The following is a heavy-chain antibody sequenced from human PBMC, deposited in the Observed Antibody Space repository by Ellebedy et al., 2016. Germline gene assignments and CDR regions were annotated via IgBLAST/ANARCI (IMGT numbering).Heavy chain of an antibody. CDR3: ATGWLRSGFDS. J-gene: IGHJ4*02. V-gene: IGHV6-1*01. CDR1: RDSVSINSGG. CDR2: TYYNSKWYN. Sequence: SQTLSLTCAISRDSVSINSGGWNCIRQSPSSSLEWRGRTYYNSKWYNDYAVSVKSRITVNPDTSKNQFSLQLTSVTPEDTAVYYCATGWLRSGFDSWGQGTLVTISS. D-gene: IGHD5-12*01.